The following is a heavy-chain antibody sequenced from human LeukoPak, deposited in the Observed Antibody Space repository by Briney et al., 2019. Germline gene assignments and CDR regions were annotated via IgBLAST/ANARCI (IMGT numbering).Heavy chain of an antibody. J-gene: IGHJ5*02. V-gene: IGHV4-4*07. CDR3: AREHYDFWSGYRTYNWFDP. Sequence: SETLSLTCTVSGGSISSYYWSWIRQPAGKGLEWIGRIYTSGSITYNPSLKSRVSMSVDTSKNQFSLKLSSVTAADTAVYYCAREHYDFWSGYRTYNWFDPWGQGTLVTVSS. CDR2: IYTSGSI. D-gene: IGHD3-3*01. CDR1: GGSISSYY.